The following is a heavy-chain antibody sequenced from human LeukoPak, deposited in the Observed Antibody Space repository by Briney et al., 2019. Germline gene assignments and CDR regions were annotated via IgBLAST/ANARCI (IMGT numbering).Heavy chain of an antibody. J-gene: IGHJ4*02. V-gene: IGHV3-7*01. Sequence: PGGSLRLSCAASGFTFSSYRMSWVRQAPGKGLEWVANIKQDGSEKYYVDSVKGRFTISRDNAKNSLYLQMNSLRAEDTAVYYCARDSASSYYYDSSEGFDYWGQGTLVTVSS. D-gene: IGHD3-22*01. CDR3: ARDSASSYYYDSSEGFDY. CDR1: GFTFSSYR. CDR2: IKQDGSEK.